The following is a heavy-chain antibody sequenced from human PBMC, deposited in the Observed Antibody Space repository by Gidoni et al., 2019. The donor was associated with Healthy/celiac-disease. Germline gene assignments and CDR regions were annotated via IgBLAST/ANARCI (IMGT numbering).Heavy chain of an antibody. V-gene: IGHV4-59*01. CDR1: GGSISSYY. D-gene: IGHD6-13*01. CDR3: ARESLGSNFDY. CDR2: IYYSGST. Sequence: QVQLQESGPGLVKPSETLSLTCTVSGGSISSYYWSWIRQPPGKGLEWIGYIYYSGSTNYNPSLKSRVTISVDTSKNQFSLKLSSVTAADTAVYYCARESLGSNFDYWGQGTLVTVSS. J-gene: IGHJ4*02.